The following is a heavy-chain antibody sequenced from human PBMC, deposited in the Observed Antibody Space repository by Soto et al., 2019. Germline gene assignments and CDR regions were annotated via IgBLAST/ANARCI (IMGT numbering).Heavy chain of an antibody. CDR2: ISETSIAI. J-gene: IGHJ4*02. D-gene: IGHD1-1*01. V-gene: IGHV3-48*02. Sequence: DVQLVESGGGLVQPGGSLRLSCVASGFTFKTYSMNWVRQAPGKGLEWVSYISETSIAIYYRDSVKGRFTISRDNAKNTLYLQMNSLRDEDTAVYYCATLQLGREEVFDSWGQGTLVTVSS. CDR3: ATLQLGREEVFDS. CDR1: GFTFKTYS.